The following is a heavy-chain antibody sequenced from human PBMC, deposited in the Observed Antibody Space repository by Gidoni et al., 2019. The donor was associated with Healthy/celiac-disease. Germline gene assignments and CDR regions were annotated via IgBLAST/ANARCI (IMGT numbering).Heavy chain of an antibody. CDR2: ISGSGGCT. CDR1: GFTFSSYA. J-gene: IGHJ5*02. CDR3: AKDLRGAPGGFDP. Sequence: EVQLLESGGGLVQPGGSLRLSCAASGFTFSSYAMSWVRQAPGKELEGVSAISGSGGCTYYANSGKGRFTISRNNSKNTLYLQMNSLRAEDTAVYYCAKDLRGAPGGFDPWGQGTLVTVSS. D-gene: IGHD5-12*01. V-gene: IGHV3-23*01.